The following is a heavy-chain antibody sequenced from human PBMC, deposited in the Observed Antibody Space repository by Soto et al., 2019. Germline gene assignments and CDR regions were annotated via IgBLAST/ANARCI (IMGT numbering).Heavy chain of an antibody. V-gene: IGHV3-30*18. CDR2: ISYDGRNQ. CDR1: GFPFSGYG. D-gene: IGHD6-19*01. CDR3: AKVLAVEQVEEYHYYGLDI. Sequence: QVQLVESGGGVVQPGRSLRLSCVASGFPFSGYGFHWVRQAPGKGLEWVALISYDGRNQYYADSVRGRFTISRDNSKNTMYLEMHSLRAEDTAIYYCAKVLAVEQVEEYHYYGLDIWGQGTTVTVSS. J-gene: IGHJ6*02.